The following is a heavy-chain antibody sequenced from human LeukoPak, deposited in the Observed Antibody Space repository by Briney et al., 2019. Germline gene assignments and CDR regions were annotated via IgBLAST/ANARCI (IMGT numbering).Heavy chain of an antibody. CDR2: INPSGGST. V-gene: IGHV1-46*01. D-gene: IGHD1-26*01. Sequence: GASVKVSCKSSGYIFTRYDIHWVRQAPGQGLEWMAIINPSGGSTNYAQNFQGRVSLTRDTSTNTVYMELSSLKSEDTAVYYCAREWVADAFDIWGQGTMVTVSS. J-gene: IGHJ3*02. CDR1: GYIFTRYD. CDR3: AREWVADAFDI.